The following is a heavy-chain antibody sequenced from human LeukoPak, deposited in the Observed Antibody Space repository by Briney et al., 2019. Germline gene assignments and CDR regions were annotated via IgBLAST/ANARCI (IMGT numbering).Heavy chain of an antibody. J-gene: IGHJ4*02. CDR3: AHLGELSLGKDD. V-gene: IGHV1-2*02. CDR1: GYTFTDYY. D-gene: IGHD3-16*02. Sequence: ASVKVSCQASGYTFTDYYMHWVRQAPGQGLEWMGWISPNSGGTNYAQKFQGRVTMTRDTSIRTFYMELSRLTSDDTAVYYCAHLGELSLGKDDWGQGTLVTVSS. CDR2: ISPNSGGT.